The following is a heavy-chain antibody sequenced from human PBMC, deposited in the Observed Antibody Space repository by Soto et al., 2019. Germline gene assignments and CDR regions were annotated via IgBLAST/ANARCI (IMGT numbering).Heavy chain of an antibody. Sequence: SETLSLTCTVSGGSISSGDYYWSWIRQPPGKGLEWIGYIYYSGSTYYNPSLKSRVTISVDTSKNQFSLKLSSVTAADTAVYYCAGEARWTAYFYYDSSGYYLYWGQGTLVTVSS. CDR2: IYYSGST. V-gene: IGHV4-30-4*01. CDR3: AGEARWTAYFYYDSSGYYLY. J-gene: IGHJ4*02. CDR1: GGSISSGDYY. D-gene: IGHD3-22*01.